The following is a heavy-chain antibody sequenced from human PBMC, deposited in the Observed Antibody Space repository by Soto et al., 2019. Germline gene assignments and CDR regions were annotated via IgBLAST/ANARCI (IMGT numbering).Heavy chain of an antibody. J-gene: IGHJ4*02. V-gene: IGHV1-24*01. D-gene: IGHD1-26*01. CDR2: FDPEDGET. CDR1: GYTLTELS. Sequence: ASVKVSCKVSGYTLTELSMHWVRQAPGKGLEWMGGFDPEDGETIYAQKFQGRVTMTEDTSTDTAYMELSSLRSEDTAVYYCARWDDLRVGFDYCGQGTLVTVSS. CDR3: ARWDDLRVGFDY.